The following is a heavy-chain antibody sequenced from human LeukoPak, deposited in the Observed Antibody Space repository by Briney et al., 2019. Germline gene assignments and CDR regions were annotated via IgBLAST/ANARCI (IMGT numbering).Heavy chain of an antibody. CDR3: ARDGGSAWFLDY. CDR1: GFTFSSYS. J-gene: IGHJ4*02. D-gene: IGHD6-19*01. CDR2: ISSSGNTT. V-gene: IGHV3-48*04. Sequence: PGGSLRLSCAASGFTFSSYSMNWVRQAPGKGLEWVSYISSSGNTTYNADSVKGRFSITRDNAKNSLYLQMNSLRAEDTAVYYCARDGGSAWFLDYGGQGTLVTVSS.